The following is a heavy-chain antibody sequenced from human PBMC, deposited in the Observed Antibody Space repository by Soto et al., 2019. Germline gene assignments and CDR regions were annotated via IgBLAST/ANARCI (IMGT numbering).Heavy chain of an antibody. J-gene: IGHJ5*02. CDR3: AGSRTGYLRATGWFDP. CDR1: GFTFSSYA. D-gene: IGHD6-25*01. V-gene: IGHV3-23*01. CDR2: ISGSGGST. Sequence: EVQLLESGGGLVQPGGSLRLSCAASGFTFSSYAMSWVRQAPGKGLEWVSAISGSGGSTYYADSVKGRFTISRDNSKNTLYLQMNSLRAEDTAVYYCAGSRTGYLRATGWFDPWGQGTLVTVSS.